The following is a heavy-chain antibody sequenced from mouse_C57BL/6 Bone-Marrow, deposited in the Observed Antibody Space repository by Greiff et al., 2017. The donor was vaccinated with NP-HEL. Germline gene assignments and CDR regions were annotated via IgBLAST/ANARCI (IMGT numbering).Heavy chain of an antibody. CDR2: IYPRSGDT. D-gene: IGHD1-1*01. Sequence: VKLMESGAELARPGASVKLSCKASGYTFTSYGISWVKQRTGQGLEWIGVIYPRSGDTYYNEKFKGKATLTADKSSSTAYMEIRSLTSEDSAVYFCAGWYGSSCVGYFDVWGTGTTVTVSS. CDR3: AGWYGSSCVGYFDV. J-gene: IGHJ1*03. CDR1: GYTFTSYG. V-gene: IGHV1-81*01.